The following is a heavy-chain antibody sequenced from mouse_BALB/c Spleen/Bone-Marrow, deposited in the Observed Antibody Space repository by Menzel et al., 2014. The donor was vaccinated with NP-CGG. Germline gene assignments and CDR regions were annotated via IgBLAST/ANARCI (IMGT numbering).Heavy chain of an antibody. CDR1: GYTFTSYW. Sequence: VKVVESGAELARPGASVNLSCKASGYTFTSYWMQWVKQRPGQGLEWIGAIYPGDGDTRYTQKFKGKATLTADKSSSTAYMQLSSLASEDSAVYYCAAYYGSSYWAMDYWGQGTSVTVSS. V-gene: IGHV1-87*01. J-gene: IGHJ4*01. D-gene: IGHD1-1*01. CDR2: IYPGDGDT. CDR3: AAYYGSSYWAMDY.